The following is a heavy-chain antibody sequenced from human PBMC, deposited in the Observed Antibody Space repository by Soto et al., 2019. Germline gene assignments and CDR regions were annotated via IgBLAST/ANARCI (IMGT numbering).Heavy chain of an antibody. Sequence: QVQLVQSGAEVKKPGASVKVSCKASGYTFTSYDINWVRQATGQGLEWMGWMNPNSGNTGHAQKFQGRVTMTRDTSISTAYMELSSLRDDDTAVYYSAGPWNKQWGQGTPVTVSS. V-gene: IGHV1-8*01. CDR3: AGPWNKQ. J-gene: IGHJ4*02. CDR2: MNPNSGNT. CDR1: GYTFTSYD. D-gene: IGHD1-1*01.